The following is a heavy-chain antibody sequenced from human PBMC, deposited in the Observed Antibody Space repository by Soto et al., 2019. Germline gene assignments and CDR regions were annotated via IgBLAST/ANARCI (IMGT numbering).Heavy chain of an antibody. CDR3: ARGYYGSGSSFFDY. J-gene: IGHJ4*02. Sequence: EVQLVESGGGLLQPGGSLRLSCAASGFTFSTYSMNWVRQAPGKGLEWVSYIGSGSTTIYYADSVKGRFSISRDNAKNPLYLQMNGLRAQDTAVYYCARGYYGSGSSFFDYWGQGTLVTVSS. V-gene: IGHV3-48*01. CDR2: IGSGSTTI. CDR1: GFTFSTYS. D-gene: IGHD3-10*01.